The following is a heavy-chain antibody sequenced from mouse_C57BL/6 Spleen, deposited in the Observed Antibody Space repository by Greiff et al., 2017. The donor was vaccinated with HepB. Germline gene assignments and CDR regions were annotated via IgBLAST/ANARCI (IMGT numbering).Heavy chain of an antibody. CDR3: TRRAVTTSAMDY. CDR1: GYTFTDYE. J-gene: IGHJ4*01. CDR2: IDPETGGT. V-gene: IGHV1-15*01. D-gene: IGHD2-2*01. Sequence: VQLQQPGAELVMPGASVKLSCKASGYTFTDYEMHWVKQTPVHGLEWIGAIDPETGGTAYNQKFKGKAILTADKSSSTAYMELRSLTSEDSAVYYCTRRAVTTSAMDYWGQGTSVTVSS.